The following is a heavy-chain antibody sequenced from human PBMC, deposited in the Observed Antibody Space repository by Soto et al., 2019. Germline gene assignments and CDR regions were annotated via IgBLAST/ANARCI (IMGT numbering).Heavy chain of an antibody. J-gene: IGHJ4*02. CDR2: INHSGST. D-gene: IGHD4-17*01. V-gene: IGHV4-34*01. CDR3: ARGRYGDYPELFAY. CDR1: GGSFSGYY. Sequence: SETLSLTCAVYGGSFSGYYWSWIRQPPGKGLEWIGEINHSGSTNYNPSLKSRVTISVDTSKNQFSLKLSSVTAADTAVYYCARGRYGDYPELFAYRGQGTLVTVSS.